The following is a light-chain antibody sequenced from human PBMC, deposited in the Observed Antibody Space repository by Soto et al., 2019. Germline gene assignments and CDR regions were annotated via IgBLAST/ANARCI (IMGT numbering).Light chain of an antibody. V-gene: IGKV1-39*01. J-gene: IGKJ1*01. Sequence: DIQLNQSPSTLFASGGDRFTITCLASQSISSWLAWYQXKQGKAXKXLIYDATRLQSGVPSRFSGVGSGTDFTLTISRLQPEDGETDDGQQTYSPPLTFVQGTKVDNK. CDR3: QQTYSPPLT. CDR1: QSISSW. CDR2: DAT.